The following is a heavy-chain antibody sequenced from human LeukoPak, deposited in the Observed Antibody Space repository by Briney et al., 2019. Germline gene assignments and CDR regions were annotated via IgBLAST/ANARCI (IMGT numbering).Heavy chain of an antibody. CDR2: ISSSGSTI. J-gene: IGHJ3*02. CDR1: GFTFSDYY. V-gene: IGHV3-11*04. Sequence: KPGGSLRLSCAASGFTFSDYYMSWIRQAPGKGLEWVSYISSSGSTIYYADSVKGRFTISRDNAKNSLYLQMNSLRAEDTAVYYCAREGSSGSLLLDAFDIWGQGTMVTVSS. CDR3: AREGSSGSLLLDAFDI. D-gene: IGHD1-26*01.